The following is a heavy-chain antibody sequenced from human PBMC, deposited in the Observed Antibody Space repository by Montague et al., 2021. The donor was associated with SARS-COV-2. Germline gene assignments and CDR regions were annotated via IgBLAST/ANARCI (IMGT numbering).Heavy chain of an antibody. CDR2: IKQDGSEK. D-gene: IGHD1-1*01. CDR3: ARVQRTTGTTRLGTYYYYYYGMDV. J-gene: IGHJ6*02. Sequence: SLRLSCAASGFTFSSYWMSWVRQAPGKGLEWVANIKQDGSEKYYVDSVKGRFTISRDNAKNSLYLQMNSLRAEDTAVYYCARVQRTTGTTRLGTYYYYYYGMDVWGQGTTVTVS. CDR1: GFTFSSYW. V-gene: IGHV3-7*01.